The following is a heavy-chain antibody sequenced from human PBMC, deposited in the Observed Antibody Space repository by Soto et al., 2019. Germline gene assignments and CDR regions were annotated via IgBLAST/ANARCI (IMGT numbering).Heavy chain of an antibody. Sequence: SETLSLTCTVSGDSISTADYYWNWIRQPPGKGLEWIGYIYYSGNTYYIPSLKSRVTISVDTSKNQISLKLNSVTAADTAVYYCARGIYSTSSFFDSWGQGTLVTVSS. CDR2: IYYSGNT. D-gene: IGHD6-6*01. V-gene: IGHV4-30-4*01. CDR1: GDSISTADYY. CDR3: ARGIYSTSSFFDS. J-gene: IGHJ4*02.